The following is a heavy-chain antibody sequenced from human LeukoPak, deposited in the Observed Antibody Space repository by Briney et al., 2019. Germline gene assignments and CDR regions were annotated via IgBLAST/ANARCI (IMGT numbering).Heavy chain of an antibody. V-gene: IGHV3-66*01. D-gene: IGHD1-14*01. CDR1: GFTVSSNY. CDR2: IYSGGST. Sequence: GSLRLSCAASGFTVSSNYMSWVRQAPGKGREWVSTIYSGGSTNYADSVKGRFTLSGDNSKNTLYLQMNSLRAADTAVYYCASGINFDYWGQGGLVTVSS. J-gene: IGHJ4*02. CDR3: ASGINFDY.